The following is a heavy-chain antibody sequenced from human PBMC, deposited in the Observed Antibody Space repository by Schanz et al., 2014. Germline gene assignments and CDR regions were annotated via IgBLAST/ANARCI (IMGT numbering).Heavy chain of an antibody. D-gene: IGHD2-2*01. J-gene: IGHJ4*02. V-gene: IGHV3-11*01. Sequence: VQLVESGGGLVQPGGSLRLSCATSRLTFGNYWMSWVRQAPGKGLEWVSDISDSGDSTHYADSVKGRFTISRDNAKNSLFLQMNSLSAEDTAVYYCAKVAPAATYLDSWGLGTLVTVSS. CDR1: RLTFGNYW. CDR3: AKVAPAATYLDS. CDR2: ISDSGDST.